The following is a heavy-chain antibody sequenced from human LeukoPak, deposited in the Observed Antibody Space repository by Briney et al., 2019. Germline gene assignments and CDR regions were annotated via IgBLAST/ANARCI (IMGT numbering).Heavy chain of an antibody. D-gene: IGHD6-19*01. CDR3: AKDRGPTVAGTGDNWFDP. Sequence: GGSLRLSCAASGFTFSSYSMNWVRQAPGKGLEWVSSISSSSSYIYYADSVKGRFTISRDNSKNTLYLQMNSLRAEDTAVYYCAKDRGPTVAGTGDNWFDPWGQGTLVTVSS. CDR1: GFTFSSYS. CDR2: ISSSSSYI. V-gene: IGHV3-21*01. J-gene: IGHJ5*02.